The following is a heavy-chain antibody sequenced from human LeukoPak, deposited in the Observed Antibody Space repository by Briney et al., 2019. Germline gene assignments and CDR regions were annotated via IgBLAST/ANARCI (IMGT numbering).Heavy chain of an antibody. Sequence: SQTLSLTCTVSGDSNSSGDYYWSWIRQPAGKGLEWIGRISSSGSTNYNPSLKSRVTISVDTSKNQFSLKLSSVTAADTAVYFCARGPYSYDSSGAFDIWGQGTMVTVSS. V-gene: IGHV4-61*02. J-gene: IGHJ3*02. D-gene: IGHD3-22*01. CDR3: ARGPYSYDSSGAFDI. CDR1: GDSNSSGDYY. CDR2: ISSSGST.